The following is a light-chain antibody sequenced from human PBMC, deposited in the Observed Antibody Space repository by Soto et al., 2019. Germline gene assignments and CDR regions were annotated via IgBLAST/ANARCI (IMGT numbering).Light chain of an antibody. J-gene: IGLJ3*02. Sequence: QSVLTQPPSASGPPGQRVTISCSGSRSNIGINYVYWYQQFPGTAPKLLIYTNNQRPSGVPDRFSGSKSDTSASLAISGLRSEDEADYYCAAWDDSLSGWVFGGGTKVTVL. V-gene: IGLV1-47*01. CDR3: AAWDDSLSGWV. CDR1: RSNIGINY. CDR2: TNN.